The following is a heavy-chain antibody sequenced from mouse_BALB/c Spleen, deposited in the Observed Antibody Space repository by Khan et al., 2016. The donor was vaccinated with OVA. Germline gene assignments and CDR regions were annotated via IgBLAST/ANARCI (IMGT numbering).Heavy chain of an antibody. J-gene: IGHJ2*01. CDR3: ASDRIDY. V-gene: IGHV1-7*01. CDR1: GYTFTSYW. CDR2: INPTSGYT. Sequence: QVQLKQSGAELAKPGASVKMSCKASGYTFTSYWMHWIKQRPGQGLEWIGYINPTSGYTDYNQKFKDKATLTADKSSSTAYMQLNSLTSDDSAVYYCASDRIDYWGQGTTLTVSS.